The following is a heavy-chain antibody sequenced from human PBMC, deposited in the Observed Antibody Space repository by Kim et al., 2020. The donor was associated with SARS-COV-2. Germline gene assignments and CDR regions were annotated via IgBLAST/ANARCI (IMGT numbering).Heavy chain of an antibody. Sequence: GGSLRLSCAASGFTFSSYAMSWVRQAPGKGLEWVSVIYSGGSSTYYADSVKGRFTISRDNSKNTLYLQMNSLRAEDTAVYYCAKGRGPFNVDPFDDWGQGTLGTVSS. J-gene: IGHJ4*02. CDR3: AKGRGPFNVDPFDD. D-gene: IGHD3-10*01. CDR1: GFTFSSYA. CDR2: IYSGGSST. V-gene: IGHV3-23*03.